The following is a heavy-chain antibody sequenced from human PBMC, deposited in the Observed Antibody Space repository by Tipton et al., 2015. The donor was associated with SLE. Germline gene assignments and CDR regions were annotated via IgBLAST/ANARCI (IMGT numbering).Heavy chain of an antibody. CDR3: ARPGIAVAGGGWYFDL. Sequence: TLSLTCTVSGGSISSYYWSWIRQPPGKGLEWIGYIYYSGSTNYNPSLKSRVTISVDTSKNQFSLKLSSVTAADTAVYYCARPGIAVAGGGWYFDLWGRGTLVTVSS. CDR2: IYYSGST. CDR1: GGSISSYY. D-gene: IGHD6-19*01. V-gene: IGHV4-59*08. J-gene: IGHJ2*01.